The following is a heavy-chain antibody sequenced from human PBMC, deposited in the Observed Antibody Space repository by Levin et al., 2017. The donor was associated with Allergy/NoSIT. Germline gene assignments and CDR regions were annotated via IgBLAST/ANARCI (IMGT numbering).Heavy chain of an antibody. CDR2: IIPIFGTA. CDR3: AREVVGGRTDCSGGSCYAGRGRESWYCDL. CDR1: GGTFSSYA. Sequence: SVKVSCKASGGTFSSYAISWVRQAPGQGLEWMGGIIPIFGTANYAQKFQGRVTITAAPSTSTAYMELSSLRSEDTAVYYCAREVVGGRTDCSGGSCYAGRGRESWYCDLWGRGTVVTVSS. V-gene: IGHV1-69*13. D-gene: IGHD2-15*01. J-gene: IGHJ2*01.